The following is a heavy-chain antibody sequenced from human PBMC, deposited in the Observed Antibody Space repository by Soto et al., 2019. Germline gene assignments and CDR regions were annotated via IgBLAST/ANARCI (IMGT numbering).Heavy chain of an antibody. Sequence: SETLSLTCTVSGGSISSSSYYWGWIRQPPGKGLEWIGSIYYSGSTYYNPSLKSRVTISVDTSKNQFSLKLSSVTAADTAVYYCARALRGYDNQIDYWGQGTLVTVSS. CDR1: GGSISSSSYY. D-gene: IGHD5-12*01. J-gene: IGHJ4*02. V-gene: IGHV4-39*07. CDR2: IYYSGST. CDR3: ARALRGYDNQIDY.